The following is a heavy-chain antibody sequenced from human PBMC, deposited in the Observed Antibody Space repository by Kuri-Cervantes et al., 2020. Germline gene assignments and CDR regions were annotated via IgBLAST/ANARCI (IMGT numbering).Heavy chain of an antibody. J-gene: IGHJ6*03. CDR3: ARAPAGLWSGRYYMDV. Sequence: ASVKVSCKASGYTFTSYGISWVRQAPGQGLEWMGWISAYNGNTNYAQKLQGRVTMTTDTSTSTAYMELRSLRSEDTAVFYCARAPAGLWSGRYYMDVWGKGTTVTVSS. CDR1: GYTFTSYG. D-gene: IGHD3-10*01. V-gene: IGHV1-18*01. CDR2: ISAYNGNT.